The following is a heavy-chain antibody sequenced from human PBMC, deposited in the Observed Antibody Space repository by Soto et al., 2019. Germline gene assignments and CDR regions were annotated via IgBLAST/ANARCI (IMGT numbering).Heavy chain of an antibody. J-gene: IGHJ4*02. CDR1: GVSISSGGYY. V-gene: IGHV4-31*03. D-gene: IGHD3-3*01. Sequence: SETLSLTCTVSGVSISSGGYYWSWIRQHPGKGLEWIGYIYYSGSTYYNPSLKSRVTISVDTSKNQFSLKLSSVTAADTAVYYCARDRFWSGYYFGRFDYWGQGTLVTVSS. CDR2: IYYSGST. CDR3: ARDRFWSGYYFGRFDY.